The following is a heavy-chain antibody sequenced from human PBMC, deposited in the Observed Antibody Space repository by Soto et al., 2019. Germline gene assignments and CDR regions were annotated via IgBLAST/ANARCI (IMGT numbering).Heavy chain of an antibody. CDR2: IIPIFGTA. CDR3: ARVFTMGICYSYGMDV. D-gene: IGHD2-2*01. Sequence: QVQLVQSGAEVKKPGSSVKVSCKASGGTFSSYAISWVRQAPGQGLEWMGGIIPIFGTANYARKFRGRVTITADESTSRAYMELMSLISEDTAVYYCARVFTMGICYSYGMDVWGQGTTVTVSS. V-gene: IGHV1-69*01. CDR1: GGTFSSYA. J-gene: IGHJ6*02.